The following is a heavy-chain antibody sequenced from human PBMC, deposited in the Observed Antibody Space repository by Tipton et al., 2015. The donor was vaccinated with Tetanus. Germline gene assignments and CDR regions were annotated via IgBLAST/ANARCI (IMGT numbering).Heavy chain of an antibody. CDR3: ASGSSIRHGLDV. Sequence: QLVQSGPEVKKPGASVKVSCKASGYTFTSYGLNWVRKDAGRGFEWMGWLNPKSGSAAYAPRFQGRVTMTTNTSITTAFMEVASLTYEDTAVYYCASGSSIRHGLDVWGHGTSVTVSS. CDR1: GYTFTSYG. J-gene: IGHJ6*02. CDR2: LNPKSGSA. D-gene: IGHD2-2*01. V-gene: IGHV1-8*02.